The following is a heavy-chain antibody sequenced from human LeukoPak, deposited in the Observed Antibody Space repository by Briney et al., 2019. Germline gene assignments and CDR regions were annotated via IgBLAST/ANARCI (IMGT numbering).Heavy chain of an antibody. D-gene: IGHD6-6*01. Sequence: ASVKVSCKASGNTFTGYYMHWVRQAPGQGLEWMGWINPNSGGTNYAQKLQGRVTMTTDTSTSTAYMELRSLRSDDTAVYYCARDPGIAARRSNLDYWGQGTLVTVSS. J-gene: IGHJ4*02. CDR1: GNTFTGYY. CDR3: ARDPGIAARRSNLDY. V-gene: IGHV1-2*02. CDR2: INPNSGGT.